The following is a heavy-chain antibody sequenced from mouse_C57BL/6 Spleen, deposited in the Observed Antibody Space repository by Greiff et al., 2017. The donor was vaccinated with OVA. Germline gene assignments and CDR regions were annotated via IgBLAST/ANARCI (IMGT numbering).Heavy chain of an antibody. D-gene: IGHD2-2*01. J-gene: IGHJ3*01. CDR3: TRGDYGYDAWFAY. CDR2: IDPETGGT. V-gene: IGHV1-15*01. Sequence: QVQLKESGAELVRPGASVTLSCKASGYTFTDYEMHWVKQTPVHGLEWIGAIDPETGGTAYNQKFKGKAILTADKSSSTAYMELRSLTSEDSAVYYCTRGDYGYDAWFAYWGQGTLVTVSA. CDR1: GYTFTDYE.